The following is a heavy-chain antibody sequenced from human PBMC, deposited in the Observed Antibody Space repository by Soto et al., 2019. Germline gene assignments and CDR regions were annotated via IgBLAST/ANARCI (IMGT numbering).Heavy chain of an antibody. CDR3: ARGGWCSGHKCPFDY. CDR2: INSDGSSR. J-gene: IGHJ4*02. CDR1: GFTFSAYW. V-gene: IGHV3-74*01. Sequence: EVQLVESGGGLVQPGGSLRLSCAASGFTFSAYWMHWVRQAPGKGLVWVSHINSDGSSRSYADSVKGRFTISRDNAMNTLYLQMNGVRAEETAVYYCARGGWCSGHKCPFDYWGQGTPVPVSS. D-gene: IGHD2-15*01.